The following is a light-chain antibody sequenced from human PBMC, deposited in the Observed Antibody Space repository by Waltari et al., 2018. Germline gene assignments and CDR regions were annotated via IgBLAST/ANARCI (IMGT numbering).Light chain of an antibody. CDR1: GSNLGAGYD. CDR3: QSYDTSLSVV. Sequence: QSVLTQPPSVSGALGQRVSISCTGSGSNLGAGYDVHWYQQHPGKAPKLLIYGTSTRPPGVPDRFFGSQSGTSASLAITALQAEDEAEYYCQSYDTSLSVVFGGGTKLTVL. J-gene: IGLJ2*01. V-gene: IGLV1-40*01. CDR2: GTS.